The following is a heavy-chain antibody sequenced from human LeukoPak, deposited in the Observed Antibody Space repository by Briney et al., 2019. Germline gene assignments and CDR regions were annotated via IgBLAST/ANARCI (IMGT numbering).Heavy chain of an antibody. CDR1: GFTFSSYS. D-gene: IGHD3-22*01. Sequence: PGGSLRLSCAASGFTFSSYSMNWVRQAPGKGLEWVSSISSSSSYIYYADSVKGRFTISRDNAKNSLYLQMNSLRAEDTAVYYCARVAMIVVVTQGMDVWGQGTTVTVSS. CDR2: ISSSSSYI. CDR3: ARVAMIVVVTQGMDV. V-gene: IGHV3-21*01. J-gene: IGHJ6*02.